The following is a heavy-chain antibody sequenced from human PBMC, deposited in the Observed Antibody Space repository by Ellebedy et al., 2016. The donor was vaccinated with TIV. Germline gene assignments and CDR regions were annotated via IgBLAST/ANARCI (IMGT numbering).Heavy chain of an antibody. CDR2: VNQRRTT. D-gene: IGHD6-19*01. Sequence: MPSETLSLTCLVSGGSFNNDHWSWIRQSPGKGLEWIGYVNQRRTTKYNSSLRSRVTISIDPSKNQFSLTVTSVTTADTALYFCARMRGMAGPRWFDPWGPGTQVIVSS. CDR3: ARMRGMAGPRWFDP. J-gene: IGHJ5*02. V-gene: IGHV4-59*08. CDR1: GGSFNNDH.